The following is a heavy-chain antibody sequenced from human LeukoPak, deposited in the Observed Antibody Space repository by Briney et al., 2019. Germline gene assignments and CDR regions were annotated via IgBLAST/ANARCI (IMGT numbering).Heavy chain of an antibody. CDR3: ARVADDSSGYYYFDY. CDR2: IIPIFGTA. J-gene: IGHJ4*02. CDR1: GGTFSSYA. D-gene: IGHD3-22*01. Sequence: SVKVSCKASGGTFSSYAISWVRQAPGQGHEWMGGIIPIFGTANYAQIFQGRVTITTDESTRTAYMELSSLRSEDTAVYYCARVADDSSGYYYFDYWGQGTLVTVSS. V-gene: IGHV1-69*05.